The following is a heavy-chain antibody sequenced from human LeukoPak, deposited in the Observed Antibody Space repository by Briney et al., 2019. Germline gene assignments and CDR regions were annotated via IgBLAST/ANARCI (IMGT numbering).Heavy chain of an antibody. CDR3: AKDEIAARRPYYFDY. CDR1: GFTFSSYA. V-gene: IGHV3-23*01. Sequence: GGSLRLSCAASGFTFSSYAMSWVRQAPGKGLEWVSAISGSGGSTYYADSVKGRFTISRDNSKNTLYLQMNSLRAEDTAVYYCAKDEIAARRPYYFDYWGQGTLVTVSS. J-gene: IGHJ4*02. D-gene: IGHD6-13*01. CDR2: ISGSGGST.